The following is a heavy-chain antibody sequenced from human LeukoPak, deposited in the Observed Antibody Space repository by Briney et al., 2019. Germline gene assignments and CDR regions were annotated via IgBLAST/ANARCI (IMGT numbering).Heavy chain of an antibody. J-gene: IGHJ4*02. Sequence: PGGSLRLSCAASGFTFSSYWMSWVRQAPGKGLELVANIKQDGSEKYYVDSVKGRFTISRDNAKNSLYLQMNSLRAEDTAVYYCARDGSVGATGIWGQGTLVTVSS. CDR3: ARDGSVGATGI. CDR1: GFTFSSYW. CDR2: IKQDGSEK. D-gene: IGHD1-26*01. V-gene: IGHV3-7*01.